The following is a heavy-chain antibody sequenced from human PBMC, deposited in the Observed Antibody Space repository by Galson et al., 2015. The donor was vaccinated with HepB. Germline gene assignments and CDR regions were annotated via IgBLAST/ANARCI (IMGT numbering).Heavy chain of an antibody. CDR3: ARRGDRFDP. Sequence: SETLSLTCTVPGDSISSNRYYWGWIRQPPGKGLEWIGIIYYSGSTYYNPSLKSRVTISVDTSKNQFSLKLSSVTAADTAVYYCARRGDRFDPWGQGTLVTVSS. V-gene: IGHV4-39*07. CDR1: GDSISSNRYY. D-gene: IGHD3-16*01. J-gene: IGHJ5*02. CDR2: IYYSGST.